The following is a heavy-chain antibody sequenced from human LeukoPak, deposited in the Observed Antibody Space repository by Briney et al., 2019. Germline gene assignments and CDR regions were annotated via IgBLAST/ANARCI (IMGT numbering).Heavy chain of an antibody. D-gene: IGHD3-3*01. CDR2: ISSSSSNK. J-gene: IGHJ4*02. V-gene: IGHV3-48*01. CDR3: ARAQSGFWSGYCFDY. Sequence: PGGSLRLSCAASGFTFSSYSMNWVRQAPGKGLEWISYISSSSSNKDYADSVKGRFTISRDNAENSLSLQMNSLRGEDTAVYYCARAQSGFWSGYCFDYWGQGTLVTVSS. CDR1: GFTFSSYS.